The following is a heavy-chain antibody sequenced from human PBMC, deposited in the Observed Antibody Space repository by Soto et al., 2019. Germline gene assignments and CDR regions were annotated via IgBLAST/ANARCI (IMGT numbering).Heavy chain of an antibody. CDR3: TRGPQQYGDYGEYFHH. D-gene: IGHD4-17*01. J-gene: IGHJ1*01. CDR1: GYTFTGYY. Sequence: QVQLVQSGAEVKKPGASVAVSCKASGYTFTGYYLHWVRQAPGQGLEWMGWINPNSGDTDSAQKLQGRVTLTRDTSISTAYMKLSRLRSDDTAIYYCTRGPQQYGDYGEYFHHWGQGTLVTVSS. CDR2: INPNSGDT. V-gene: IGHV1-2*02.